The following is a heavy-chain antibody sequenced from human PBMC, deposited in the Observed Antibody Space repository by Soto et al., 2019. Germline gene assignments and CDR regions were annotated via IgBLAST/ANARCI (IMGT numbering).Heavy chain of an antibody. Sequence: EVQLVESGGGLVKPGGSLRLSCAASGFTFSSYSMNWVRQAPGKGLEWVSSISSSSSYIYYADSVKGRFTISRDNAKNSLYLQMNSLRAEDTAVYYCARDRQWLVFDDYYYYGMDVWGQGTTVTVSS. CDR3: ARDRQWLVFDDYYYYGMDV. CDR2: ISSSSSYI. D-gene: IGHD6-19*01. CDR1: GFTFSSYS. J-gene: IGHJ6*02. V-gene: IGHV3-21*01.